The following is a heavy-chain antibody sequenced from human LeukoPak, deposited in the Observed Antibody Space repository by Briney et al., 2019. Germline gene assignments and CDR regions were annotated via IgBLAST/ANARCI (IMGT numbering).Heavy chain of an antibody. J-gene: IGHJ6*02. CDR1: GDSINNNKW. V-gene: IGHV4-4*02. CDR3: TREEPEYNSGWSMDV. Sequence: SETLSLTCVVSGDSINNNKWWSWVRQPPGKGLEWIGDVYYSGSTNYNPSLKSRVTMSVGKSKNQFFMKLNSVTAADTAVYYCTREEPEYNSGWSMDVWGQGTTVTVSS. D-gene: IGHD6-19*01. CDR2: VYYSGST.